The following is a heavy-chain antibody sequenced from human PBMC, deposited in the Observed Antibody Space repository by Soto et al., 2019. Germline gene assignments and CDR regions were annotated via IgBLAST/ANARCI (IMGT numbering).Heavy chain of an antibody. CDR3: AKEMGGVLRFLEWLLCDY. Sequence: GGSLRLSCAASGFTFSSYAMSWVRQAPGKGLEWVSAISGSGGSTYYADSVKGRFTISRDNSKNTLYLQMNSLRAEDTAVYYCAKEMGGVLRFLEWLLCDYWGQGTLVTVSS. V-gene: IGHV3-23*01. CDR1: GFTFSSYA. CDR2: ISGSGGST. J-gene: IGHJ4*02. D-gene: IGHD3-3*01.